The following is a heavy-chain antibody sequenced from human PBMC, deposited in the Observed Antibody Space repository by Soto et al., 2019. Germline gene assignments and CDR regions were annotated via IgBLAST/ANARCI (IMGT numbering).Heavy chain of an antibody. Sequence: TLSLTCTVSGVSFSSYYWSWIRQPPGKGLEWIGYISNSGSTNYNPSLKSRVTISVGTSRNQVSLKLSSVTGADTAIYYCARGRSGSFDYWGQGTLVTVSS. J-gene: IGHJ4*02. CDR3: ARGRSGSFDY. CDR1: GVSFSSYY. V-gene: IGHV4-59*12. CDR2: ISNSGST. D-gene: IGHD1-26*01.